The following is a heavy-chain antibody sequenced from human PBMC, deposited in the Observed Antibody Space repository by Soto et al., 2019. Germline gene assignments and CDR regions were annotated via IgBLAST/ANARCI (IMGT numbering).Heavy chain of an antibody. CDR1: GFTFSDYY. CDR3: ARGPLTRVATNYYYYGMDV. CDR2: ISSSSSYT. Sequence: VGSLRLSCAASGFTFSDYYMSWIRQAPGKGLEWVSYISSSSSYTNYADSVKGRFTISRDNAKNSLYLQMNSLRAEDTAVYYCARGPLTRVATNYYYYGMDVCGQGTTVTVSS. D-gene: IGHD5-12*01. V-gene: IGHV3-11*06. J-gene: IGHJ6*02.